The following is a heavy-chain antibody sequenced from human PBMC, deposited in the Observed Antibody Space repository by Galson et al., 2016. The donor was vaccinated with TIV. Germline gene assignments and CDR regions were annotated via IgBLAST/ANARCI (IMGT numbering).Heavy chain of an antibody. Sequence: SVKVSCKASGYTFTGNYMHWVRQAPGQGLEWMGWINPKGGDTSYAQKFQDWVNMTRDMSISTVYMELSRLRSDDTAVYYCARIVYGSSALDVWGQGTTVTVSS. CDR3: ARIVYGSSALDV. CDR2: INPKGGDT. D-gene: IGHD4-17*01. V-gene: IGHV1-2*04. J-gene: IGHJ6*02. CDR1: GYTFTGNY.